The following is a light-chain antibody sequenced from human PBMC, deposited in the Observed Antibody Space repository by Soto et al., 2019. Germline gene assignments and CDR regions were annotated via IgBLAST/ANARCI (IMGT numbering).Light chain of an antibody. Sequence: EIVLTQSPGTLSLSPGERATLSCRASQSVDSRYLAWYQQKLGQAPRLLIYGVSSRATGIPDRFTGSGSGTDFTLTISRLEPEDFALYYCQQYGRSQTFGQGTKVEIK. CDR1: QSVDSRY. J-gene: IGKJ1*01. CDR3: QQYGRSQT. CDR2: GVS. V-gene: IGKV3-20*01.